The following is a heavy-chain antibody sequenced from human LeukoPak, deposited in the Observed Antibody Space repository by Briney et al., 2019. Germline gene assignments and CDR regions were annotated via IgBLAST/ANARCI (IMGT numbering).Heavy chain of an antibody. CDR2: INPNSGGT. V-gene: IGHV1-2*02. D-gene: IGHD2-2*01. Sequence: ASVKVSCKASGYGYYMHWVRQAPGQGLEWMGWINPNSGGTDYAQKFQDRVTMTRDTSISTAYMELSRLRSDDTAVYYCARDFVSRVRAKASPMGYWGQGTLVTVSS. CDR3: ARDFVSRVRAKASPMGY. J-gene: IGHJ4*02. CDR1: GYGYY.